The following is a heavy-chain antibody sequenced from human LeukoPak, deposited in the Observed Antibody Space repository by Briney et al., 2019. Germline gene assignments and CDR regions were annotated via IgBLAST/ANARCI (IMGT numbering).Heavy chain of an antibody. J-gene: IGHJ3*02. Sequence: PSETLSLTCAVYGGSFSGYYWSWIRQPPGKGLEWIGEINHSGSTNYNPSPKSRVTISVDTSKNQFSLKLSSVTAADTAVYYCARPHQLPGRLRGREAFDIWGQGTMVTVSS. V-gene: IGHV4-34*01. CDR1: GGSFSGYY. D-gene: IGHD5-24*01. CDR3: ARPHQLPGRLRGREAFDI. CDR2: INHSGST.